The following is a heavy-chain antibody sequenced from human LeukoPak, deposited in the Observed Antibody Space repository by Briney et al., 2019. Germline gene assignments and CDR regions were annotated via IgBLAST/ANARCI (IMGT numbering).Heavy chain of an antibody. CDR3: ATPHVWGFGELLPAAWFDH. V-gene: IGHV4-59*08. D-gene: IGHD3-10*01. J-gene: IGHJ5*02. CDR1: GGSISSDY. Sequence: PSETLSLTCTVSGGSISSDYWSWIRQPPGKGLEWIGYIYYSGSTNYNPSLKSRVTISVDTSKNQFSLKLSSVTAADTAGYYCATPHVWGFGELLPAAWFDHWGQGTLVTVSS. CDR2: IYYSGST.